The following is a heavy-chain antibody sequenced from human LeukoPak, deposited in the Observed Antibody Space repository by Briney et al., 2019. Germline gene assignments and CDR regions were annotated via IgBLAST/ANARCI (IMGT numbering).Heavy chain of an antibody. V-gene: IGHV4-59*08. J-gene: IGHJ6*02. CDR2: IYYSGST. D-gene: IGHD3-10*01. CDR1: GGSISSYY. Sequence: SETLSLTCTVSGGSISSYYWSWIRQPPGKGLEWIGYIYYSGSTNYNPSLKSRVTISVDTSKNQFSLKLSSVTAADTAVYYCARTFAGFGGFYGMDVWGQGTTVTVSS. CDR3: ARTFAGFGGFYGMDV.